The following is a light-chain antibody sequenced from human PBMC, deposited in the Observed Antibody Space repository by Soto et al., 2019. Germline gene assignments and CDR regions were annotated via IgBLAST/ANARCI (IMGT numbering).Light chain of an antibody. CDR3: QQRSSWPLT. CDR1: QNVRNY. J-gene: IGKJ4*01. CDR2: DTS. Sequence: EIELTQSPATLSLSPGERATLSCRASQNVRNYLIWYQQKPGLAPRLLIYDTSTRATGIPARFSGSGSGTDYTLTISSLEPEDFAVYYCQQRSSWPLTFGGGTKVEIK. V-gene: IGKV3-11*01.